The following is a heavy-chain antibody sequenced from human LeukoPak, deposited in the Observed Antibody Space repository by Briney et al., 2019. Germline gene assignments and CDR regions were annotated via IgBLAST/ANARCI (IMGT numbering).Heavy chain of an antibody. Sequence: GGSLRLSCAASGFTFSNYAMSWVRQAPGKGLEWVSGISGSGDSIYYADSVKGRFTISRDNPKNTVCLQMNSLRAEDTAIYYCARNRIVVMTAVRYYFDHWGQGTLVTVSS. J-gene: IGHJ4*02. D-gene: IGHD2-21*02. CDR2: ISGSGDSI. V-gene: IGHV3-23*01. CDR1: GFTFSNYA. CDR3: ARNRIVVMTAVRYYFDH.